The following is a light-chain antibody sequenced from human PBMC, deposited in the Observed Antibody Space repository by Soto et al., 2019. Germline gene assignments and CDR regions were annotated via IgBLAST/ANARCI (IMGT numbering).Light chain of an antibody. CDR3: QQYVSSPRLT. J-gene: IGKJ4*01. V-gene: IGKV3-20*01. Sequence: EIVLTQSPGTLSLSPGERATLSCRASQSVSSSYLAWYQQKPGQAPRLLIYGASSRATGIPDRFSGSGSGTDFTLTISRLEPEEFAVYYCQQYVSSPRLTFGGGTKVDIK. CDR2: GAS. CDR1: QSVSSSY.